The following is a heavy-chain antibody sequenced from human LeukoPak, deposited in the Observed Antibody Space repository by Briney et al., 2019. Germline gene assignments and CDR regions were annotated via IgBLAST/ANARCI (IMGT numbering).Heavy chain of an antibody. Sequence: SETLSLTCTVSGGSISSSSYYWGWIRQPPGKGLEWIGYIYYSGSTNYNPSLKSRVTISADTSKNQFSLKLNSVTAADTAVYYCARGGAYGSNWFDPWGQGTLVTVSS. CDR2: IYYSGST. D-gene: IGHD2-8*01. J-gene: IGHJ5*02. CDR1: GGSISSSSYY. V-gene: IGHV4-61*05. CDR3: ARGGAYGSNWFDP.